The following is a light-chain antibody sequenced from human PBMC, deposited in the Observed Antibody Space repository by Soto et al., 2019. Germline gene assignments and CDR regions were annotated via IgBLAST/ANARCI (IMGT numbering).Light chain of an antibody. V-gene: IGKV1-39*01. Sequence: DIQMTQSPSSLSASVGDRVTINCRASQSISTFLNWYQQKPGQATKVLISAASTLHSGVPSSFSGRGSCTDFTLTISSLQPEDFPTYYCQHSYSTPYTFGQGTTLETK. CDR3: QHSYSTPYT. CDR1: QSISTF. CDR2: AAS. J-gene: IGKJ2*01.